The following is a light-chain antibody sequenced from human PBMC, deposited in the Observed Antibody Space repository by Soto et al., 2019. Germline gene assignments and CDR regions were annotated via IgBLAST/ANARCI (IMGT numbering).Light chain of an antibody. J-gene: IGKJ1*01. CDR1: QSVSSSY. CDR3: QQYGSSPRT. CDR2: AAS. Sequence: EIVLTQSPGTLSLSPGETATLSCSASQSVSSSYLPWYQQKPGQTPRLLIYAASSRATGIPDRFSGSGSGTDFSLTISRLEAEDFAVYYCQQYGSSPRTFGQGTKGDI. V-gene: IGKV3-20*01.